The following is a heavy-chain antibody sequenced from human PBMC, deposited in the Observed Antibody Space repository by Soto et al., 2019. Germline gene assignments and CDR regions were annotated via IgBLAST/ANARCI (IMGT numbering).Heavy chain of an antibody. CDR2: IYPGDSDT. CDR3: ARQDYDILTGPDAFDI. D-gene: IGHD3-9*01. V-gene: IGHV5-51*01. J-gene: IGHJ3*02. Sequence: PGESLKISCKGSGYSFTSYWIGWVRQMPGKGLEWMGIIYPGDSDTRYSPSFQGQVTISADKSISTAYLQWSSLKASGTAMYYCARQDYDILTGPDAFDIWGQGTMVTVSS. CDR1: GYSFTSYW.